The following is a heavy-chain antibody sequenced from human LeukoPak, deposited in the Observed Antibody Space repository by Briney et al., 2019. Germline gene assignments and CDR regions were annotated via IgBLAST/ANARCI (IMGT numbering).Heavy chain of an antibody. D-gene: IGHD1-7*01. J-gene: IGHJ4*02. V-gene: IGHV4-4*07. CDR2: IYTSGST. CDR3: ARGGPTGTTLPAPFPVDY. Sequence: KSSETLSLTCTVSDDSIRSYYWSWIRQPAGKGLEWIGRIYTSGSTNYNPSLKSRVTISVDTSKNQFSLKLSSVTAADTAVYYCARGGPTGTTLPAPFPVDYWGQGTLVTVSS. CDR1: DDSIRSYY.